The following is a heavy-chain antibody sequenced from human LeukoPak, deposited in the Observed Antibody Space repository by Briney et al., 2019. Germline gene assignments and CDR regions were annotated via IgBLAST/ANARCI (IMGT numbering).Heavy chain of an antibody. D-gene: IGHD5-12*01. Sequence: SETLSLTCAVYGGSFSGYYWSWIRQPPGKGLEWIGEINHSGSTNYNPSLKSRVTISVDTSKNQFSLKLSSVTAADTAVYYCARDSNVDIVATSSDYYFDYWGQGTLVTVSS. CDR3: ARDSNVDIVATSSDYYFDY. J-gene: IGHJ4*02. CDR2: INHSGST. V-gene: IGHV4-34*01. CDR1: GGSFSGYY.